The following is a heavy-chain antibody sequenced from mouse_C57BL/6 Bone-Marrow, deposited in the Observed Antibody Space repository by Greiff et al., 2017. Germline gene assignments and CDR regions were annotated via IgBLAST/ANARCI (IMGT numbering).Heavy chain of an antibody. CDR2: IYPGSGST. CDR1: GYTFTSYW. V-gene: IGHV1-55*01. CDR3: ARFYDGYYPYYFDD. Sequence: QVQLKQPGAELVKPGASVKMSCKASGYTFTSYWITWVKQRPGQGLEWIGDIYPGSGSTNYNEKFKSKATLTVDTSSSTAYMQLSSLTSEDSAVYYCARFYDGYYPYYFDDWGQGTTLTVSS. D-gene: IGHD2-3*01. J-gene: IGHJ2*01.